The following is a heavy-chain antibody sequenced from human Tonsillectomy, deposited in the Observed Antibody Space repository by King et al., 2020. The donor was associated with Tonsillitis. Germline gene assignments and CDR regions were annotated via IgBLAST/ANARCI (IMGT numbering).Heavy chain of an antibody. D-gene: IGHD3-10*01. CDR3: AKKSGVNGHPLDS. J-gene: IGHJ4*02. Sequence: QLQESGPGLVKPSETLSLTCTVSGDSITSSGGYYWDWIRQSPGRGLEWIGSIYFSGNTYYNPSLESRVPLSVDTSKNQFSLRLTSVSAAHPAMYSCAKKSGVNGHPLDSGGQGILVTVSS. CDR1: GDSITSSGGYY. CDR2: IYFSGNT. V-gene: IGHV4-39*01.